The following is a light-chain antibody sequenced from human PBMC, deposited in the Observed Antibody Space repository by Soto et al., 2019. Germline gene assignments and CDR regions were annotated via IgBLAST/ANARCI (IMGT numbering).Light chain of an antibody. J-gene: IGLJ2*01. CDR3: CSYAGNSTF. V-gene: IGLV2-11*01. Sequence: QSALTQPRSVSGSPGQSVTISCTGTSNDVGGYDYVSWYQQYPGKAPTYILYDVTKRPSGVPDRFSGSKSGNTASLTISGLQADDEADYYCCSYAGNSTFFGGGTKVTV. CDR1: SNDVGGYDY. CDR2: DVT.